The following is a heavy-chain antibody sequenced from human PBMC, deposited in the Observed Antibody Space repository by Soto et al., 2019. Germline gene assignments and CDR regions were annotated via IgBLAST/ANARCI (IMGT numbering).Heavy chain of an antibody. CDR3: ARDYDSVWRRYRHTFEY. J-gene: IGHJ4*02. CDR2: ISAYNGNT. D-gene: IGHD3-16*02. Sequence: QVQLVQSGAEVKKPGASVKVSCKASGYTFTSYGITWVRQSPGQGLEWMGWISAYNGNTDYAQKLQGRVTMTTDTSTSTAYMELRSLRSDDTAVYYCARDYDSVWRRYRHTFEYWGQGTLVTVS. CDR1: GYTFTSYG. V-gene: IGHV1-18*01.